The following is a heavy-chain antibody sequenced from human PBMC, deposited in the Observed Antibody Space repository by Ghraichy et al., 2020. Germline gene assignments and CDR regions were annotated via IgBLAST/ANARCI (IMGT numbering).Heavy chain of an antibody. J-gene: IGHJ4*02. Sequence: ETLSLTCAASGFTVSSNYMSWVRQAPGKGLEWVSVIYSGGSTYYADSVKGRFTISRHNSKNTLYLQMNSLRAEDTAVYYCARGAPVGATDPFDYWGQGTLVTVSS. D-gene: IGHD1-26*01. CDR1: GFTVSSNY. V-gene: IGHV3-53*04. CDR2: IYSGGST. CDR3: ARGAPVGATDPFDY.